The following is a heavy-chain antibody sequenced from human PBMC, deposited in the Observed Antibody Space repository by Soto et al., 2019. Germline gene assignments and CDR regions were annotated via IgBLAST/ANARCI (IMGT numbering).Heavy chain of an antibody. CDR2: IYYSASN. CDR1: SDSIKSGNHY. CDR3: ATVDLLTVYGCMDV. J-gene: IGHJ6*02. V-gene: IGHV4-30-4*01. Sequence: TLSLTCTVSSDSIKSGNHYERWIRQPAGKGLEWIGYIYYSASNYYSPSLKSRVTISVDTSKNHFSLKLNSVTAADTAVYYCATVDLLTVYGCMDVWGQGTRVTVSS. D-gene: IGHD3-9*01.